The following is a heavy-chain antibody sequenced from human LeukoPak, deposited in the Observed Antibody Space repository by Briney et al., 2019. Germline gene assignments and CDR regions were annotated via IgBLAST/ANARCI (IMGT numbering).Heavy chain of an antibody. CDR2: IKQDGSEK. D-gene: IGHD3-10*01. CDR3: ARDSDGVYNY. J-gene: IGHJ4*02. CDR1: GFTFSSYA. V-gene: IGHV3-7*01. Sequence: GGSLRLSCAASGFTFSSYAMSWVRQAPGKGLEWVANIKQDGSEKYYVDSVKGRFTISRDNAKNSLYLQMNSLRAEDTAVYYCARDSDGVYNYWGQGTLVTVSS.